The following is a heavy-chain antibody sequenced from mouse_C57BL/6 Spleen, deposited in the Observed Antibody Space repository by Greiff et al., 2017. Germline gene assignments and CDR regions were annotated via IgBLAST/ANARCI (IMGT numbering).Heavy chain of an antibody. J-gene: IGHJ1*03. V-gene: IGHV1-69*01. D-gene: IGHD2-13*01. CDR3: ARLCRYPFDQGDY. CDR2: IDPSDSYT. Sequence: QVQLQQPGAELVMPGASVKLSCKASGYTFTSYWMHWVKQRPGQGLEWIGEIDPSDSYTNYNQKFKGKSTLTVDKSSSTAYMQLSSLTSEDSAVYYCARLCRYPFDQGDYWGKGTTVTVSS. CDR1: GYTFTSYW.